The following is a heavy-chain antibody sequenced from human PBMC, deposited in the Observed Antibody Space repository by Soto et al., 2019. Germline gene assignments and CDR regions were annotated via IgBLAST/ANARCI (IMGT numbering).Heavy chain of an antibody. CDR2: IYHSGST. V-gene: IGHV4-30-2*01. CDR1: GGSISSGGYS. Sequence: SETLSLTCAVSGGSISSGGYSWSWIRQPPGKGLEWIGYIYHSGSTYYNPSLKSRVTISVDRSKNQFSLKLSSVTAADTAVYYCARARITMVRGAIETYYGMDVWGQGTTVTVSS. CDR3: ARARITMVRGAIETYYGMDV. J-gene: IGHJ6*02. D-gene: IGHD3-10*01.